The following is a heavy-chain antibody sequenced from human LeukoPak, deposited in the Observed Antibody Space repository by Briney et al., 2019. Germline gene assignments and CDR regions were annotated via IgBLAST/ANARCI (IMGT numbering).Heavy chain of an antibody. Sequence: PSETLSLTCPVSGDTVNTRRYYWGWIPQPPGKGLEWIGCIYHSGSTYYEPSLRSRVTISIDTSRNQFSLNLTSVTTADTALYFCARRDIVKGGFDYWGQGTLVTVSS. CDR2: IYHSGST. V-gene: IGHV4-39*01. D-gene: IGHD3-16*02. J-gene: IGHJ4*02. CDR1: GDTVNTRRYY. CDR3: ARRDIVKGGFDY.